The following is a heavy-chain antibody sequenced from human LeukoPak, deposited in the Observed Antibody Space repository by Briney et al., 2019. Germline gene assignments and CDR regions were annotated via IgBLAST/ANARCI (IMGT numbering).Heavy chain of an antibody. CDR1: GYTFTDFY. V-gene: IGHV1-2*02. Sequence: ASVKVSCKASGYTFTDFYMHWVRHAPGQGLEWMGWINPNSGGTNYAQKFQGRVTVTRDTSIRTAYMELSRLTSDDTAVYYCARAGIVIVPAEGDWGQGTLVTVSS. D-gene: IGHD2-2*01. J-gene: IGHJ4*02. CDR2: INPNSGGT. CDR3: ARAGIVIVPAEGD.